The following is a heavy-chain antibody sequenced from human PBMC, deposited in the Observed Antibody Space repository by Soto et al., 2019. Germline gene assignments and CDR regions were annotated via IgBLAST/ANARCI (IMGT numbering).Heavy chain of an antibody. Sequence: ASVKVSCKVSGYSLTELSMHWVRQAPGKGLEWVGWINPNSGATNYAQKFQDRVTMTGDVTVSTAYLELRRLRSDDTAIYYCAREVTMIRGARVYGMDVWGQGTKVTVSS. CDR3: AREVTMIRGARVYGMDV. D-gene: IGHD3-10*01. CDR1: GYSLTELS. J-gene: IGHJ6*02. V-gene: IGHV1-2*02. CDR2: INPNSGAT.